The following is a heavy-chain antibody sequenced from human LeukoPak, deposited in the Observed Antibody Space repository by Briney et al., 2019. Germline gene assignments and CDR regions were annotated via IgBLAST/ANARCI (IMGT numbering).Heavy chain of an antibody. CDR2: INHSGST. D-gene: IGHD2-8*01. V-gene: IGHV4-34*01. J-gene: IGHJ4*02. Sequence: PSETLSLTCAVYGGSFSGYYWSWIRQPPGKGLEWIGEINHSGSTNYNPSLKSRVTISLDTSKNQFSLNLSSVTAADTAVYYCARDVRIVLMVYARYYFDYWGQGTLVTVSS. CDR3: ARDVRIVLMVYARYYFDY. CDR1: GGSFSGYY.